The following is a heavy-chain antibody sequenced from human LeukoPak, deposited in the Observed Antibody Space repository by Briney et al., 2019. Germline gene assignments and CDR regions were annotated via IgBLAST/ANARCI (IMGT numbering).Heavy chain of an antibody. CDR3: AIGIAAVVNWFDP. Sequence: PSETLSLTCTVSGGSVSHASYYWSWIRQPPGKGLEWIGYVYNSGSTSYNPSLKSRVTISVDTSKNQFSLKLSSVTAADTAVYYCAIGIAAVVNWFDPWGQGTLVTVSS. CDR2: VYNSGST. V-gene: IGHV4-61*01. CDR1: GGSVSHASYY. D-gene: IGHD1-14*01. J-gene: IGHJ5*02.